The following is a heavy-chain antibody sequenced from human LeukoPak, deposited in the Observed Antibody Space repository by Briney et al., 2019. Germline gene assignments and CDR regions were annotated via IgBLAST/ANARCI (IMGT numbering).Heavy chain of an antibody. D-gene: IGHD6-13*01. Sequence: GGSLRLSCAAYGFTFSAYWMTWVRQAPGKGLEWVANIKEDGSEKYYVDSVRGRFTISRDNAKNSLFLYMNSLRVEDTAVYYCARVHHSSSWGTDDCWGQGTLVTVSS. J-gene: IGHJ4*02. CDR2: IKEDGSEK. CDR3: ARVHHSSSWGTDDC. V-gene: IGHV3-7*04. CDR1: GFTFSAYW.